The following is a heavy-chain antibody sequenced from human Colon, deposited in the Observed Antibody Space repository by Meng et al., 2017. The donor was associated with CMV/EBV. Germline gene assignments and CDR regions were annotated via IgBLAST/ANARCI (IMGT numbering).Heavy chain of an antibody. Sequence: VKVSCKASGYTFTSYYMHWVRQAPGQGLEWMGIINPSGGSTSYAQKFQGRVTMTRDTSTSTVYMELSSLRSEDTAVYYCARGTLLIAAAGAVDYWGQGTLVTVSS. D-gene: IGHD6-13*01. CDR3: ARGTLLIAAAGAVDY. J-gene: IGHJ4*02. V-gene: IGHV1-46*01. CDR1: GYTFTSYY. CDR2: INPSGGST.